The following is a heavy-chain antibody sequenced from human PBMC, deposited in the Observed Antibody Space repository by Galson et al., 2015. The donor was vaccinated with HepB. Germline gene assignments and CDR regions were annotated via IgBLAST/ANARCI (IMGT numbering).Heavy chain of an antibody. J-gene: IGHJ6*02. Sequence: SLRLSCAASGFTFSNAWMSWVRQAPGKGLEWVGRIKSKTDGGTTDYAAPVKGRFTISRDDSKNTLYLQMNSLKTEDTAVYYCTTAPVSAAAGTKGYYYYGMDVWGQGTPVTVSS. V-gene: IGHV3-15*01. CDR2: IKSKTDGGTT. D-gene: IGHD6-13*01. CDR1: GFTFSNAW. CDR3: TTAPVSAAAGTKGYYYYGMDV.